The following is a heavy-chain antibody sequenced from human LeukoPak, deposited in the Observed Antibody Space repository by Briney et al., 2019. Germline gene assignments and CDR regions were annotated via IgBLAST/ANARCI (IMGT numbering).Heavy chain of an antibody. CDR3: AKALLITMIVVVTPSDY. J-gene: IGHJ4*02. CDR1: GCTFSSYA. CDR2: ISGSGGST. D-gene: IGHD3-22*01. V-gene: IGHV3-23*01. Sequence: GGSLRLSCAASGCTFSSYAMSWGRQAPGKGLEWVSAISGSGGSTYYADSVKGRFTISRDNSKNTLYLQMNSLRAEHPAVYDCAKALLITMIVVVTPSDYWGQGTLVTVSS.